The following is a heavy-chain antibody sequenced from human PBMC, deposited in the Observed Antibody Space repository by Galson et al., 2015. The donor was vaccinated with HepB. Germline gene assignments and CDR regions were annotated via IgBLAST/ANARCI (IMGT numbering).Heavy chain of an antibody. CDR3: AKMPAMTTVTWYYFDY. Sequence: SLRLSCAASGFTFSSYAMSWVRQAPGKGLEWVSAISGSGGSTYYADSVKGRFTISRDNSKNTLYLQMNSLRAEDTAVYYCAKMPAMTTVTWYYFDYWGQGTLVTVSS. D-gene: IGHD4-17*01. V-gene: IGHV3-23*01. CDR2: ISGSGGST. CDR1: GFTFSSYA. J-gene: IGHJ4*02.